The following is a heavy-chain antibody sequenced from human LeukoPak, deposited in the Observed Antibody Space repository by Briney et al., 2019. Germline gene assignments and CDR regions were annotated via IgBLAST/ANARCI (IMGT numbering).Heavy chain of an antibody. Sequence: PSETLSLTCAVYGGSFSGYYWSWIRQPPGKGLEWIGYIYYSGSTNYNPSLKSRVTISVDTSKNQFSLKLSSVTAADTAVYYCARVPSDYGDYGPYWYFDLWGRGTLVTVSS. J-gene: IGHJ2*01. CDR3: ARVPSDYGDYGPYWYFDL. CDR2: IYYSGST. CDR1: GGSFSGYY. V-gene: IGHV4-59*01. D-gene: IGHD4-17*01.